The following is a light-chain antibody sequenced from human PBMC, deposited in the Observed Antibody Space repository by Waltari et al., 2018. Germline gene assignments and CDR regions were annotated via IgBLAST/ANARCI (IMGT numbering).Light chain of an antibody. J-gene: IGKJ2*01. CDR3: QQYNEWPPIST. Sequence: EIVETQSPATLSVSPGEGATLSCRASETIKTNLAWYQHKPGQAPRLLIYDASTRATGIPARFSGSGSGTEFTLTISSLQSEDFAIYFCQQYNEWPPISTFGQGTNLEIK. CDR1: ETIKTN. CDR2: DAS. V-gene: IGKV3-15*01.